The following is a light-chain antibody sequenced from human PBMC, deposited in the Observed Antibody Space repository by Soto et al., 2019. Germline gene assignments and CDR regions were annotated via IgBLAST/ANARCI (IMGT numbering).Light chain of an antibody. Sequence: DIVLTQSPVSLPVTPGEPASISCRSSQSLLSSNGNNYLDWYLQKPGQSPQVLIYLGSNRASGVPDRFSGSGSGTEFTLKISRVEAEDVGVYYCMQGLTTPLTFGGVTNVDIK. CDR2: LGS. CDR3: MQGLTTPLT. V-gene: IGKV2-28*01. J-gene: IGKJ4*01. CDR1: QSLLSSNGNNY.